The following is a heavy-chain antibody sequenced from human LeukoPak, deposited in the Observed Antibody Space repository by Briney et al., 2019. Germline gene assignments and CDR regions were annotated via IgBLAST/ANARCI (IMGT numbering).Heavy chain of an antibody. CDR2: IYPGDSDT. Sequence: GESLQISCKGSRYSFTNYWIGWVRQLPGKGLEWMGTIYPGDSDTRYSPSFQGQVTISADMSISTAYLQWSSLKASDTAMYYCARRSASNAGFDYWGQGTLVTVSS. D-gene: IGHD4/OR15-4a*01. V-gene: IGHV5-51*01. J-gene: IGHJ4*02. CDR3: ARRSASNAGFDY. CDR1: RYSFTNYW.